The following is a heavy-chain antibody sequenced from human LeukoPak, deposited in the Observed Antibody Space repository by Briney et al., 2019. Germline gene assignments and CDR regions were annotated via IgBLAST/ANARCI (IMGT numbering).Heavy chain of an antibody. D-gene: IGHD3-10*01. Sequence: GGSLRLSCAASGFTFSRYEMNWVRQATGKGLEWVSYISSSGSTIYYEDSVKGRFTISRDNAKNSLYLQMNSLRAEDTAVYYCARDGAPGYYGSGSYFDAFDIWGQGTMVTVSS. CDR1: GFTFSRYE. J-gene: IGHJ3*02. V-gene: IGHV3-48*03. CDR3: ARDGAPGYYGSGSYFDAFDI. CDR2: ISSSGSTI.